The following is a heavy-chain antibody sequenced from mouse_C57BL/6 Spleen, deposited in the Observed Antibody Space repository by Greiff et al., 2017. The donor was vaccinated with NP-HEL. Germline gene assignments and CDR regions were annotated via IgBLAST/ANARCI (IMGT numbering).Heavy chain of an antibody. V-gene: IGHV1-59*01. CDR2: IDPSDSYT. Sequence: VQLQQSGAELVRPGTSVKLSCKASGYTFTSYWMHWVKQRPGQGLEWIGVIDPSDSYTNYNQKFKGKATLTVDTSSSTAYMQLSSLTSTDSAVYYCAVLTTVVFDYWGQGTTLTVSS. CDR3: AVLTTVVFDY. D-gene: IGHD1-1*01. J-gene: IGHJ2*01. CDR1: GYTFTSYW.